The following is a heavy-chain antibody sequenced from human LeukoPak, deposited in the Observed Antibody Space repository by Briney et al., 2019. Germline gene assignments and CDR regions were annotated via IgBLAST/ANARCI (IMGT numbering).Heavy chain of an antibody. CDR1: GFTFSSYG. CDR2: ISYDGSNK. Sequence: GGSLRLSCAASGFTFSSYGMHWVRQAPGKGLEWVAVISYDGSNKYYADSVKGRFTISRDNFKNTLYLQMNSLRAEDTAVYYCARALVRSGSYLFDYWGQGTLVTVSS. CDR3: ARALVRSGSYLFDY. V-gene: IGHV3-30*03. J-gene: IGHJ4*02. D-gene: IGHD1-26*01.